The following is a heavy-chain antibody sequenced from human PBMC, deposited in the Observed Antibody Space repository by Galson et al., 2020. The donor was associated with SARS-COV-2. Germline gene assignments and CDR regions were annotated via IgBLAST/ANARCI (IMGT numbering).Heavy chain of an antibody. Sequence: SGPTLVKHTQTLTLTCTFSGFSISTSGMCVRWIRQPPVKALEWLALIDWADDKYYSTSLKTRLTISKDTSKNQVVLTMTNMDPVDTATYYCARLTEVPAAMTSYYYGMDVWGQGTTVTASS. CDR3: ARLTEVPAAMTSYYYGMDV. CDR2: IDWADDK. V-gene: IGHV2-70*01. D-gene: IGHD2-2*01. CDR1: GFSISTSGMC. J-gene: IGHJ6*02.